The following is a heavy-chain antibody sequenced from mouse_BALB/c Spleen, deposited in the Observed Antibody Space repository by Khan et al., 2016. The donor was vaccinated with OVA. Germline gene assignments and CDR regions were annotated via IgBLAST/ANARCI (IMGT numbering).Heavy chain of an antibody. Sequence: QVQLKQSGPGLVQPSQSLSITCTVSGFSLTNYAVHWVRQSPGKGLEWLGVIWSGGSADYNAAFISRLSITQENSKSPVFFEMNSLDPNDTAIYYCARRGGLGRWYAMDYWGQGTSVTVSS. V-gene: IGHV2-2*02. J-gene: IGHJ4*01. CDR2: IWSGGSA. CDR1: GFSLTNYA. CDR3: ARRGGLGRWYAMDY. D-gene: IGHD4-1*01.